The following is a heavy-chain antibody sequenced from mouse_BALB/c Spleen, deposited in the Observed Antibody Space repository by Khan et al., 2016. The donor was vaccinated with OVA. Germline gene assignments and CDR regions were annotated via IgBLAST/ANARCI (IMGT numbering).Heavy chain of an antibody. CDR3: ARGNYYEYYFDY. J-gene: IGHJ2*01. CDR2: ISYSDST. Sequence: VQLKESGPGLVKPSQSLSLTCTVTGYSITSNYAWNWIRQFPGNKLEWMGYISYSDSTSYNPSLKSLISITRNTSQNQFFLQLNSVTTEDTATYYCARGNYYEYYFDYWGQGTTLTVSS. D-gene: IGHD1-1*01. CDR1: GYSITSNYA. V-gene: IGHV3-2*02.